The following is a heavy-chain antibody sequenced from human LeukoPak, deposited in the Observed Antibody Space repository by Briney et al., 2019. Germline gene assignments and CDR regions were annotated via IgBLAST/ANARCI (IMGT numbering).Heavy chain of an antibody. CDR3: ARDQYSSSSSVDY. V-gene: IGHV3-33*01. J-gene: IGHJ4*02. Sequence: AGGSLRLSCAASGFTFSSYGMHWVRQAPGKGLEWVAVIWYDGSNKYYADSVKGRFTISRDNSKNTLYLQMNSLRAEDTAVYYCARDQYSSSSSVDYWGQGTLVTVSS. D-gene: IGHD6-6*01. CDR1: GFTFSSYG. CDR2: IWYDGSNK.